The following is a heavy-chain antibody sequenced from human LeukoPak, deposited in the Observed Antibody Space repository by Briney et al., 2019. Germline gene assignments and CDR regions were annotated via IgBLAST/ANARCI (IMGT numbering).Heavy chain of an antibody. J-gene: IGHJ4*02. V-gene: IGHV1-58*02. CDR3: AAGTMVRGVVALDY. Sequence: ASVKVSCKASGFTFTSSAMQWVRQARGQRLEWIGWIVVGSGNTNYAQKFQERVTITRDMSTSTAYMELSSLRSEDTAVYYCAAGTMVRGVVALDYWGQGTLVTVSS. D-gene: IGHD3-10*01. CDR1: GFTFTSSA. CDR2: IVVGSGNT.